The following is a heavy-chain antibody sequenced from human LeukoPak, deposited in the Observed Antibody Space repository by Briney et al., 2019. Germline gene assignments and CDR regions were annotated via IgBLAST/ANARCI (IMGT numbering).Heavy chain of an antibody. CDR1: EFSVGSNY. D-gene: IGHD4-17*01. J-gene: IGHJ4*02. Sequence: PGGSLRLSCAASEFSVGSNYMTWVRQAPGKGLEWVANIKQDGSEKYYVDSVKGRFTISRDNAKNSLYLQMNSLRAEDTAVYYCAGVSSNTVTTLQYFDYWGQGTLVTVSS. CDR2: IKQDGSEK. CDR3: AGVSSNTVTTLQYFDY. V-gene: IGHV3-7*01.